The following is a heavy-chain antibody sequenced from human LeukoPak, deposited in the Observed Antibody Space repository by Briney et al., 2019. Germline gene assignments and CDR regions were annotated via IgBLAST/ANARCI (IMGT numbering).Heavy chain of an antibody. CDR2: INHSGST. D-gene: IGHD3-10*01. Sequence: SETLSLTCAVYGGSFSGYYWSWIRQPPGKGLEWIGEINHSGSTNYNPSLKSRVTISIDTSKNQFSLKLSSVTAADTAVYYCARGLSPRINMVRGVRPPFRGVFDYWGQGTLVTVSS. J-gene: IGHJ4*02. CDR3: ARGLSPRINMVRGVRPPFRGVFDY. V-gene: IGHV4-34*01. CDR1: GGSFSGYY.